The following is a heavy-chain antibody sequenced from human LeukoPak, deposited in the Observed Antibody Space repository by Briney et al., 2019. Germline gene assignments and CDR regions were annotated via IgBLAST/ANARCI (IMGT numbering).Heavy chain of an antibody. Sequence: PGGSLRLSCAASGLTFSTYYMHWVRQAPVKGLEWVAVISSDGSNEYYADSVKGRFPISRDNSKNTLFLQMNNLRLEDTAVYYCSTGGSSGWSDFWGQGTLVTVSS. CDR2: ISSDGSNE. J-gene: IGHJ4*02. D-gene: IGHD6-19*01. CDR1: GLTFSTYY. CDR3: STGGSSGWSDF. V-gene: IGHV3-30-3*01.